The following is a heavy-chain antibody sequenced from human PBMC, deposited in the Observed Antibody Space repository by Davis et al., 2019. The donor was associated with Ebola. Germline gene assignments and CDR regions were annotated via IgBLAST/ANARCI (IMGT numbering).Heavy chain of an antibody. CDR2: INAGNGNT. Sequence: AAPVKVSCKASGYAFTRFAIHWVLQAPGQRLEWMGWINAGNGNTIYSQNFHGRVTITRDTSASTVYMELSSLRSEDTAVYYCAGNSVTTRLDYYGMDVWGQGTTVTVSS. D-gene: IGHD4-17*01. CDR3: AGNSVTTRLDYYGMDV. V-gene: IGHV1-3*01. J-gene: IGHJ6*02. CDR1: GYAFTRFA.